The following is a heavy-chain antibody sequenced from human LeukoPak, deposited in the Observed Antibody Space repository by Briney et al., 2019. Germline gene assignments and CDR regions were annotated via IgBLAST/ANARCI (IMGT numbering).Heavy chain of an antibody. D-gene: IGHD3-22*01. CDR2: IYPGDSGT. Sequence: GESLKISCQGSGYGFSTYWITWVRQMPGKGLEWMGIIYPGDSGTRYSPSFQGQVTISTDESVSTAYLQWSSLKASDTAMYYCARLPDSSGFYPLGYMDVWGKGTTVTVSS. J-gene: IGHJ6*03. V-gene: IGHV5-51*01. CDR1: GYGFSTYW. CDR3: ARLPDSSGFYPLGYMDV.